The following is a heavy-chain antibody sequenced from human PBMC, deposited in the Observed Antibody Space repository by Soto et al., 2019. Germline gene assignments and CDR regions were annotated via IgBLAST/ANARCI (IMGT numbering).Heavy chain of an antibody. CDR2: ISYDGSNK. D-gene: IGHD3-22*01. Sequence: GGSLRLSCAASGFTFSSYAMHWVRQAPGKGLEWVAVISYDGSNKYYADSVKGRFTISRDNSKNTLYLQMNSLRAEDTAVYYCTTETYYYDSSGYYYLDYWGQGTLVTVSS. CDR3: TTETYYYDSSGYYYLDY. CDR1: GFTFSSYA. V-gene: IGHV3-30-3*01. J-gene: IGHJ4*02.